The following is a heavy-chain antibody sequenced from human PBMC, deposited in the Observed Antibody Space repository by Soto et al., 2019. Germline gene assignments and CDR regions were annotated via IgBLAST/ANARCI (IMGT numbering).Heavy chain of an antibody. Sequence: QVQLVQSGAEVKKPGSSVKVSCKASGGTFSSYAVSWVRQAPGQGLEWMGGIIPIFGTANYAQKFQGRVTITADESTSTAYMELSSLRSEDTAVYYCARVSLTPSSLYYYGMDVWGQGTTVTVSS. D-gene: IGHD6-13*01. J-gene: IGHJ6*02. CDR3: ARVSLTPSSLYYYGMDV. CDR1: GGTFSSYA. CDR2: IIPIFGTA. V-gene: IGHV1-69*01.